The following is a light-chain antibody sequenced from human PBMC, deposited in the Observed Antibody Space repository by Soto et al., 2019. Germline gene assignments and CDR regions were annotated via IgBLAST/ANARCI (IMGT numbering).Light chain of an antibody. CDR1: SSDVGGYDS. CDR2: GVT. J-gene: IGLJ1*01. CDR3: CSYAPSNYV. V-gene: IGLV2-11*01. Sequence: QSALTQPRSVSASPGQSVTISCTGTSSDVGGYDSVSWYQQHPGKAPKLLIYGVTKRPSGVPDRFSGSKSGNTASLTISWVQAEDEGDYYCCSYAPSNYVFGTGTKVTVL.